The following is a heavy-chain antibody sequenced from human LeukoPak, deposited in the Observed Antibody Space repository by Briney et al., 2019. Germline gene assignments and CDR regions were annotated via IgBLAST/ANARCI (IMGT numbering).Heavy chain of an antibody. CDR1: GYTFTSYG. CDR2: ISAYNGNT. D-gene: IGHD3-9*01. J-gene: IGHJ6*04. CDR3: ARDYDILTGYTANLDV. V-gene: IGHV1-18*01. Sequence: GASVKVSCKASGYTFTSYGISWVRQAPGQGLEWMGWISAYNGNTNYAQKLQGRVTVTTDTSTSTAYMELRSLRSDDTAVYYCARDYDILTGYTANLDVWGKGTTVTVSS.